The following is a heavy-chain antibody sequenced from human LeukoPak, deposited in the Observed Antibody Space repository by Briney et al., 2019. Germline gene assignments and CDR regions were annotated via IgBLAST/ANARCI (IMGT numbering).Heavy chain of an antibody. CDR3: XXXXXXXHAFDX. CDR2: IYYSGST. Sequence: TSETLSLTCTVSGGSISTSSYYWGWIRQPPGKGLEWIGTIYYSGSTYYSPSFKSRVTISIDTSKNQFSLRLSSVTAADPAVYXXXXXXXXXHAFDXXXXXTMVTVSS. V-gene: IGHV4-39*01. CDR1: GGSISTSSYY. J-gene: IGHJ3*01.